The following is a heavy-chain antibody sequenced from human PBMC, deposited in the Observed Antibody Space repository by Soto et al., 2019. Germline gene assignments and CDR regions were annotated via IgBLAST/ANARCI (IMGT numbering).Heavy chain of an antibody. CDR3: ARVGAVTMVRGVIGWFDP. J-gene: IGHJ5*02. D-gene: IGHD3-10*01. CDR2: IYYSGST. V-gene: IGHV4-31*11. CDR1: GGSFSGYY. Sequence: SETLSLTCAVYGGSFSGYYWSWIRQHPGKGLEWIGYIYYSGSTYYNTSLKSRVTISVDTSKNQFSLKLSSVTAADTAVYYCARVGAVTMVRGVIGWFDPWGQGTLVTVSS.